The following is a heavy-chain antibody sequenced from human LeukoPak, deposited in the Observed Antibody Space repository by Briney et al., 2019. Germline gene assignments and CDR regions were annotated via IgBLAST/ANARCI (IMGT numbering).Heavy chain of an antibody. CDR3: ARVRSYGHLVGY. D-gene: IGHD5-18*01. J-gene: IGHJ4*02. V-gene: IGHV4-34*01. CDR1: GGSFSGYY. CDR2: INHSGST. Sequence: SETLSLTCAVYGGSFSGYYWSWIRQPPGKGLEWIGEINHSGSTNYNPSLKSRVTISVDTSKNQFSLKLSSVTAADTAMYYCARVRSYGHLVGYWGQGTLVTVSS.